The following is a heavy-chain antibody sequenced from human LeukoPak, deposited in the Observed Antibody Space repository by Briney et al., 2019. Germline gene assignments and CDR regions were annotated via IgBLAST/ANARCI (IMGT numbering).Heavy chain of an antibody. J-gene: IGHJ6*02. CDR2: ISTGGGTT. Sequence: PGGSLRLSCSASGFTFSNFAMYWVRQAPVQGLEYVSAISTGGGTTYYADSVKGRFTISRDNSKNTPYLQMSSLRAEDTAVYYCVKGRTTSYYYYGVDVWGQGTTVTVSS. CDR1: GFTFSNFA. V-gene: IGHV3-64D*06. D-gene: IGHD2-2*01. CDR3: VKGRTTSYYYYGVDV.